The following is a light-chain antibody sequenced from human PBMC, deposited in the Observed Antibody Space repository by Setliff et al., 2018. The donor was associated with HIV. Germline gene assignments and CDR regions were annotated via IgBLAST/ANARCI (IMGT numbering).Light chain of an antibody. CDR2: EVS. V-gene: IGLV2-23*02. Sequence: QSVLTQPASVSGSPGQSSTISCTGTRSDIGTYDLVSWYRQYPGKAPKLIIYEVSRRPAGVSDRLSGSKSGNTASLTISGLRAEDEATYYCCSYTSSTTYVFGTGTKVTVL. J-gene: IGLJ1*01. CDR3: CSYTSSTTYV. CDR1: RSDIGTYDL.